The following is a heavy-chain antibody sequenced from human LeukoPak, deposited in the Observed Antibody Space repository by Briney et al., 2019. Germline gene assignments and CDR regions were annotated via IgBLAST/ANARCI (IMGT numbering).Heavy chain of an antibody. D-gene: IGHD3-22*01. CDR2: INHSGST. CDR1: GGSFRGYY. CDR3: ARTMNYYDSSGYYYVVSLGPIDI. J-gene: IGHJ3*02. Sequence: SETLSLTCAVYGGSFRGYYWSWIRQPPGKGLEWIGEINHSGSTNYNPSLKSRVTISVDTSKNQFSLKLSSVTAADTAVYYCARTMNYYDSSGYYYVVSLGPIDICGQGTMVTVSS. V-gene: IGHV4-34*01.